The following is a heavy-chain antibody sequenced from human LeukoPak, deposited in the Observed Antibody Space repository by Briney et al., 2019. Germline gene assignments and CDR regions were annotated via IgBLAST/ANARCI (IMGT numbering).Heavy chain of an antibody. D-gene: IGHD5-12*01. CDR3: AKGFNSGYDPIDY. J-gene: IGHJ4*02. CDR1: GFTFDDYG. CDR2: ISWDGGST. Sequence: GGSLRLSCAASGFTFDDYGMHWVRQAPGKGLEWVSLISWDGGSTDYADSVKGRFTISRDNSKNSLYLQMNSLRAEDTALYYCAKGFNSGYDPIDYWGQGTLVTVSS. V-gene: IGHV3-43D*03.